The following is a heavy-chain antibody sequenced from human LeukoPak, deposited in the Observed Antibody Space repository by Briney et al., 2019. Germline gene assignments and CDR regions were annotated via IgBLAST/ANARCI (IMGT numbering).Heavy chain of an antibody. D-gene: IGHD3-3*01. V-gene: IGHV4-4*07. CDR1: GASISSYY. CDR2: IYTSGST. CDR3: ARDPYYDFWSALPTEYYYYYYMDV. J-gene: IGHJ6*03. Sequence: SETLSLTCTVSGASISSYYWSWIRQPAGKGLEWIGRIYTSGSTNYNPSLKSRVTMSVDTSKNQFSLKLSSVTAADTAVYYCARDPYYDFWSALPTEYYYYYYMDVWGKGTTVTVSS.